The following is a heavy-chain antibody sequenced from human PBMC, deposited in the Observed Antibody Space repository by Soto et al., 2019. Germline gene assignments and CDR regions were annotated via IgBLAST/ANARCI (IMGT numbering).Heavy chain of an antibody. V-gene: IGHV3-30*04. J-gene: IGHJ4*02. Sequence: GGSLRLSCAASGFTFSSYAMHWVRQAPGKGLEWVAVISYDGSNKYYADSVKGRFTISRDNSKNTLYLQMNSLRAEDTAVYYCARDPTTVTTEYYFDYWGQGTLVTVSS. CDR2: ISYDGSNK. CDR3: ARDPTTVTTEYYFDY. CDR1: GFTFSSYA. D-gene: IGHD4-17*01.